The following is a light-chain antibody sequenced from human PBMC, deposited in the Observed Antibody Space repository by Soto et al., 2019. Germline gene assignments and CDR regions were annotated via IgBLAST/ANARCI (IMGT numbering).Light chain of an antibody. J-gene: IGKJ4*01. Sequence: EIVLTQSPGTLSLSPGERATLSCRASQSVSSSYLAWYQQKPGQAPRLLIYGASRRATGIPDRFSGSGSGTDFTLTISRLEPEDFAVYYCQQDGNSLRFGGGTKVEIK. CDR3: QQDGNSLR. CDR2: GAS. V-gene: IGKV3-20*01. CDR1: QSVSSSY.